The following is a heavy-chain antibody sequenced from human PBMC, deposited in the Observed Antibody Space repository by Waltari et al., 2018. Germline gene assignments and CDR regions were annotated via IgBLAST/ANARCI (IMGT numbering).Heavy chain of an antibody. CDR3: ARPNVVVARSGYFDL. J-gene: IGHJ2*01. CDR1: GYSISSGYY. D-gene: IGHD2-15*01. V-gene: IGHV4-38-2*01. Sequence: QVQLQESGPGLVKPSETLSLTCAVSGYSISSGYYWGWIRQPPGKGLEWIGSIYHSGSTYYNPSRKSRVTISVDTSKNQFSLKLSSVTAADTAVYYCARPNVVVARSGYFDLWGRGTLVTVSS. CDR2: IYHSGST.